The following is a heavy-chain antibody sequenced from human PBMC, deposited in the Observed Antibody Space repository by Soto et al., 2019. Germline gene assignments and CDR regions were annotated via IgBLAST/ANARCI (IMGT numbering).Heavy chain of an antibody. CDR1: GGSLSGFF. Sequence: SDTLSLTCTVSGGSLSGFFWTWIRQPPGKGLEWIGEINHSGTTNYNSSLKSRVTISQDMYENQFSLSLTSLTVADTAVYYCVRGQWLPRGEYWGQGTLVTVSS. J-gene: IGHJ4*02. CDR2: INHSGTT. D-gene: IGHD6-19*01. V-gene: IGHV4-34*01. CDR3: VRGQWLPRGEY.